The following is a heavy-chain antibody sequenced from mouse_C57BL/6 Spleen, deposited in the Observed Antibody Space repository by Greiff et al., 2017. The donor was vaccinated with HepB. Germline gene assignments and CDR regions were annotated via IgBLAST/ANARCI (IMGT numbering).Heavy chain of an antibody. CDR1: GYTFTSYW. Sequence: QVQLQQPGAELVLPGASVKLSCKASGYTFTSYWMHWVKQRPGQGLEWIGEIDPSDSYTNYNQKFKGKSTLTVDKSSSTAYGQLSSLTSEDSAVYYCARGDYYGSSSYYFDGWGEGTTLTVSS. J-gene: IGHJ2*01. CDR3: ARGDYYGSSSYYFDG. CDR2: IDPSDSYT. D-gene: IGHD1-1*01. V-gene: IGHV1-69*01.